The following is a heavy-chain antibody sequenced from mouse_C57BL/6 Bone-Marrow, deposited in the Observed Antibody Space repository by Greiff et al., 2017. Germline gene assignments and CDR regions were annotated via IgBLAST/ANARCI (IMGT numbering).Heavy chain of an antibody. Sequence: EVQGVESGGGLVKPGGSLKLSCAASGFTFSSYAMSWVRQTPEKRLEWVATISDGGSYTYYPDNVKGRITIARDNAKNNLYLQMSHLKSEDTAMYYCARDGSYWYFDVWGTGTTVTVSS. J-gene: IGHJ1*03. V-gene: IGHV5-4*01. CDR1: GFTFSSYA. CDR3: ARDGSYWYFDV. CDR2: ISDGGSYT.